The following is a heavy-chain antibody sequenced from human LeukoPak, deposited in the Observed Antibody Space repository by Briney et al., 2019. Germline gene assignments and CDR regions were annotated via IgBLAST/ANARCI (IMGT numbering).Heavy chain of an antibody. D-gene: IGHD1-26*01. CDR1: GDSISSGDYY. CDR2: IYYSGST. V-gene: IGHV4-30-4*01. CDR3: ARISIVGAQADP. J-gene: IGHJ5*02. Sequence: PSETLSLTCTVSGDSISSGDYYWSWIRQPPGKGLEWIGYIYYSGSTYYNPSLKSRVTISVDTSKNQFSLKLSSVTAADTAVYYCARISIVGAQADPWGQGTLVTVSS.